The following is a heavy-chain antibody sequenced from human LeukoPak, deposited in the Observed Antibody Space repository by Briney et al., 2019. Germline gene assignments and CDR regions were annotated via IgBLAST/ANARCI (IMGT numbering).Heavy chain of an antibody. Sequence: ASVKVSCKASGYTFTSYYMHWVRQAPGQGLEWMGWINPNSGGTNYAQKFQGRVTMTTDTSTSTAYMELRSLRSDDTAVYYCAREGLRLPDAFDIWGQGTMVTVSS. D-gene: IGHD3-3*01. CDR2: INPNSGGT. CDR1: GYTFTSYY. J-gene: IGHJ3*02. V-gene: IGHV1-2*02. CDR3: AREGLRLPDAFDI.